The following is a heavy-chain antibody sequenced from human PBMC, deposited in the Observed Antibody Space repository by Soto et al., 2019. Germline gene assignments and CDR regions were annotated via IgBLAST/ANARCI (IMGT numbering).Heavy chain of an antibody. CDR3: ARGSGLTYFDY. D-gene: IGHD3-10*01. J-gene: IGHJ4*02. V-gene: IGHV1-3*01. CDR2: INAGNGNT. Sequence: GASVQVSCKASGYTFTSYAMHWVRQAPGQRLEWMGWINAGNGNTKYSQKFQGRVTITRDTSASTAYMELSSLRSEDTAVYYCARGSGLTYFDYWGQGTLVTVSS. CDR1: GYTFTSYA.